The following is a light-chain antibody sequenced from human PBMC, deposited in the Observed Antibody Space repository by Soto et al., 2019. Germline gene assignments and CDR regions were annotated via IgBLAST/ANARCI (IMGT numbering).Light chain of an antibody. Sequence: QSVLTQPRSVSGSPGQSVTISCTGTSSDVGGYNFVSWYQQHPGKAPKLMIYDVTKRPSGVPDRFSGSKSGTTASLTISGLHAEDEADYYCCSYASSYTWVFGGGTKLTVL. CDR2: DVT. V-gene: IGLV2-11*01. CDR1: SSDVGGYNF. CDR3: CSYASSYTWV. J-gene: IGLJ2*01.